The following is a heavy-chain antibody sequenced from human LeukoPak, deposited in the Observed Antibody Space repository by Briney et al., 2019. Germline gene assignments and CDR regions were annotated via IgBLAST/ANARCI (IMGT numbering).Heavy chain of an antibody. CDR1: GYTFTGYY. CDR2: VNPNSGGT. D-gene: IGHD4-17*01. CDR3: ARDFYGDPLLLGGMDV. V-gene: IGHV1-2*02. Sequence: ASVKVSCKASGYTFTGYYMHWVRQAPGQGLEWMGWVNPNSGGTNYAQKFQGRVTMTRDTSISTAYMEVSRLRSDDTAIYYCARDFYGDPLLLGGMDVWGQGTTVTVSS. J-gene: IGHJ6*02.